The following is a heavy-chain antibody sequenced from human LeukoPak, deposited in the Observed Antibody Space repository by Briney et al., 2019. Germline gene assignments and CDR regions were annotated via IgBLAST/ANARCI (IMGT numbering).Heavy chain of an antibody. V-gene: IGHV4-39*07. D-gene: IGHD3-10*01. Sequence: PSETLSLTCTVSGGSISSSNYYWSWIRQPPGKGLEWIGEINHSGSTNYNPSLKSRVTISVDTSKNQFSLKLSSVTAADTAVYYCAKGWFGEADWGQGTLVTVSS. J-gene: IGHJ4*02. CDR3: AKGWFGEAD. CDR2: INHSGST. CDR1: GGSISSSNYY.